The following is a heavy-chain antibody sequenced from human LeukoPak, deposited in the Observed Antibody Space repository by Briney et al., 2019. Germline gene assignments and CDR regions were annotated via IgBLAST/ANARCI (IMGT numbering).Heavy chain of an antibody. CDR2: ISSSSSYI. D-gene: IGHD5-18*01. CDR3: ARDKGIQLWYHFDY. V-gene: IGHV3-21*01. J-gene: IGHJ4*02. CDR1: GFTFSSYS. Sequence: PGGSLRLSCAASGFTFSSYSMNWVRQAPGKGVGWVSSISSSSSYIYYADSVKGRFTISRDNAKNSLYLQMNSLRAEDTAVYYCARDKGIQLWYHFDYWGQGTLVTVSS.